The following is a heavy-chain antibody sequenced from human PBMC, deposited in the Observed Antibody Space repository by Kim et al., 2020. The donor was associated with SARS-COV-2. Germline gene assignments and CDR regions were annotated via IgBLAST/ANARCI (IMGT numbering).Heavy chain of an antibody. D-gene: IGHD4-17*01. CDR2: IYYSGST. Sequence: SETLSLTCTVSGGSISSSSYYWGWIRQPPGKGLEWIGSIYYSGSTYYNPSLKSRVTISVDTSKNQFSLKLSSVTAADTAVYYCATRRQNNDNSPKLIWEQTHDYGDYVLLKDYYYGMDVWGQGTTVTVSS. CDR3: ATRRQNNDNSPKLIWEQTHDYGDYVLLKDYYYGMDV. CDR1: GGSISSSSYY. V-gene: IGHV4-39*01. J-gene: IGHJ6*02.